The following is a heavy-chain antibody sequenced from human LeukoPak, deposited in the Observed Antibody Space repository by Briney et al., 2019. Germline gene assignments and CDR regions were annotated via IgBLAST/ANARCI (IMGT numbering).Heavy chain of an antibody. CDR1: GGSFSGYY. J-gene: IGHJ4*02. Sequence: PSETLSLTCAVYGGSFSGYYWGWIRQPPGKGLEWIGEINHSGSTNYNPSLKSRVTISVDTSKNQFSLKLSSVTAADTAVYYCARAAYYYGSGSYYRGALRNSSYFDYWGQGTLVTVSS. CDR2: INHSGST. CDR3: ARAAYYYGSGSYYRGALRNSSYFDY. D-gene: IGHD3-10*01. V-gene: IGHV4-34*01.